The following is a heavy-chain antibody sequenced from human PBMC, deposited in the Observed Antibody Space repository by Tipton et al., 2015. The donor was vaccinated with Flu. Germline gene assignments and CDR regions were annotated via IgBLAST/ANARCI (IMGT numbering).Heavy chain of an antibody. V-gene: IGHV1-8*02. Sequence: QLVQSGAEVKKPGASVKVSRKASGYIFTNYVINWVRQAPGQGLEWMGWMKPSSGNVGYAKKFQGRVTLTRSTSISTAYMELSGLTSDDTAVYYCATGLSSGWVWGQGTLVTVSS. CDR1: GYIFTNYV. J-gene: IGHJ4*02. CDR2: MKPSSGNV. CDR3: ATGLSSGWV. D-gene: IGHD6-19*01.